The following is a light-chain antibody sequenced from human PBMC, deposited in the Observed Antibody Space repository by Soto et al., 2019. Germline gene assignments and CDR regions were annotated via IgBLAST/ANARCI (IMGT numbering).Light chain of an antibody. CDR3: CSYAGSYTLV. Sequence: QSALTQPRSVSGSPGQSVTISCTGTSSDVGGYNYVSWYQQHPGKAPKLMIYDVRKRPSGVPDRFSGSKSGNTASLTISGFQAEDEADYYCCSYAGSYTLVFGGGTKLTVL. CDR2: DVR. CDR1: SSDVGGYNY. V-gene: IGLV2-11*01. J-gene: IGLJ2*01.